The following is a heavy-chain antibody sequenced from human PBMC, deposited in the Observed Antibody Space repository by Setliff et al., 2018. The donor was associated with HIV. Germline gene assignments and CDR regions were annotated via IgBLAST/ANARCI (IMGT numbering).Heavy chain of an antibody. V-gene: IGHV4-34*01. CDR1: NASFSDYY. CDR3: AVRVYGPIEY. CDR2: INQSGGT. D-gene: IGHD4-17*01. Sequence: SETLSLTCAVYNASFSDYYRGWIRQAPGKGLEWIGEINQSGGTNYNSSLRSRVAMSINLSKNQFSLKLTSVTAADTAVYYCAVRVYGPIEYWGQGNQVTVTS. J-gene: IGHJ4*02.